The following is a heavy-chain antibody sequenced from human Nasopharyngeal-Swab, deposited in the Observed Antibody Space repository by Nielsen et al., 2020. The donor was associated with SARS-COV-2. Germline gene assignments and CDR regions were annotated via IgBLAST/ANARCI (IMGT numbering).Heavy chain of an antibody. CDR3: ARDLTAAGGYQYYGMDV. D-gene: IGHD6-13*01. J-gene: IGHJ6*02. CDR1: RFTFSSYG. CDR2: ISYDGSNK. Sequence: GGSLRLSWAASRFTFSSYGMHWVRQAPGKGLEWVAVISYDGSNKYYADSVKGRFTISRDNSKNTLYLQMNSLRAEDTAVYYCARDLTAAGGYQYYGMDVWGQGTTVTVSS. V-gene: IGHV3-30*03.